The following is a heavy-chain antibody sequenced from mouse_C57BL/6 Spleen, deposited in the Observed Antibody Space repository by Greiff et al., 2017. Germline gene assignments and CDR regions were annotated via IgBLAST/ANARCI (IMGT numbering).Heavy chain of an antibody. V-gene: IGHV14-4*01. CDR3: TTTCNSNYWYFDV. D-gene: IGHD2-5*01. J-gene: IGHJ1*03. CDR1: GFNIKDDY. Sequence: EVQLQQSGAELVRPGASVKLSCTASGFNIKDDYMHWVKQRPEQGLEWIGWIDPENGDTEYASKFQGKATITADTSSNTAYLQLSSLTSEDTAVYYCTTTCNSNYWYFDVWGTGTTVTVSS. CDR2: IDPENGDT.